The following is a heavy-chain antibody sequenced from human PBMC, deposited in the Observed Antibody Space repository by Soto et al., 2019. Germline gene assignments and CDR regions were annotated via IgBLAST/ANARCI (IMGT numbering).Heavy chain of an antibody. V-gene: IGHV1-2*02. CDR2: INPNSGDT. J-gene: IGHJ5*02. Sequence: ASVKVSCKASGYTFTGNFVHWVRQAPGQGLEWMAWINPNSGDTKYAQKFQGRVTMTRATSISTAYMELSTLTSDDTAVYYCARGAGSSSLDPWGRGTLVTVS. CDR3: ARGAGSSSLDP. D-gene: IGHD1-26*01. CDR1: GYTFTGNF.